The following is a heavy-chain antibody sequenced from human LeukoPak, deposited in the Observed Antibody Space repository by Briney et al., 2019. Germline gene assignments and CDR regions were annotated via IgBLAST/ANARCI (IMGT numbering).Heavy chain of an antibody. Sequence: GASVKVSCKASGYTFTGYYMHWVRQAPGQGLEWMGWINPNSGGTNYAQKLQGRVTMTRDTSISTAYMELRSLRSDDTAVYYCARDYDFWRGYYYMDVWGKGTTVTVSS. J-gene: IGHJ6*03. D-gene: IGHD3-3*01. CDR2: INPNSGGT. CDR1: GYTFTGYY. CDR3: ARDYDFWRGYYYMDV. V-gene: IGHV1-2*02.